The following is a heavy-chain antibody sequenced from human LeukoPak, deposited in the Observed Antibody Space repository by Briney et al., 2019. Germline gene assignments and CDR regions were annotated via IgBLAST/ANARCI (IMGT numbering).Heavy chain of an antibody. CDR1: SGSIGSDALY. CDR2: IYYSGSS. CDR3: ARHVDTATDYFDY. Sequence: PSETLSLTCTVSSGSIGSDALYWGWIRQPPGKGLEWIGSIYYSGSSYYNPSLKSRVTISVHTSKNQFSLKLSSVTAADTAVYYCARHVDTATDYFDYWGQGTLVTVSS. V-gene: IGHV4-39*01. J-gene: IGHJ4*02. D-gene: IGHD5-18*01.